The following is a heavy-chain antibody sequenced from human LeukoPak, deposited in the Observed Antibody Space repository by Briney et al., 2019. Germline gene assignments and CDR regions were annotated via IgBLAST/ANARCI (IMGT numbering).Heavy chain of an antibody. CDR1: GLTFSNYN. J-gene: IGHJ4*02. CDR2: ISTSGSYI. D-gene: IGHD2-15*01. Sequence: GGSLRLSCAASGLTFSNYNMNWVRQAPGKGPEWVSSISTSGSYIYYANSMKGRFTISRDNAKNSLYLQMNSLRAEDTALYYCARGALCSGGSCYPFYFDYWGQGTLVTVSS. V-gene: IGHV3-21*01. CDR3: ARGALCSGGSCYPFYFDY.